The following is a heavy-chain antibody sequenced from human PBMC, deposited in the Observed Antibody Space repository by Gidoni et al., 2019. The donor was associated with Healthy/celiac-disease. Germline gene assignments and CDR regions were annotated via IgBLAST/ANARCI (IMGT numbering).Heavy chain of an antibody. D-gene: IGHD3-10*01. V-gene: IGHV3-9*01. CDR2: ISLNSGSI. CDR3: YGSGSYYQDYYYGMDV. J-gene: IGHJ6*02. CDR1: GFTFDDYA. Sequence: EVQRVESGGGLVQPGRSLRLSCAASGFTFDDYAMHWVRQAPGKGLEWCVGISLNSGSIGYADSVKGRFTISRDNAKNSLYLQMNSLRAEDTALYYCYGSGSYYQDYYYGMDVWGQGTTVTVSS.